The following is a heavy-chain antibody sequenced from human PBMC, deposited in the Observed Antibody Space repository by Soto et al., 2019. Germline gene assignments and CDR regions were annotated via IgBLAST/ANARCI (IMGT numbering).Heavy chain of an antibody. CDR2: IYHSGST. CDR1: GASISSAGYS. CDR3: ARGMVALFDP. Sequence: SETLYLTCAVSGASISSAGYSWSWIRQPPGKGLEWIGYIYHSGSTYYNPSLKSRVTISVDMSKNQFSLKLTSVTAADTAVYYCARGMVALFDPWRQGTLVTVSS. V-gene: IGHV4-30-2*01. J-gene: IGHJ5*02. D-gene: IGHD5-12*01.